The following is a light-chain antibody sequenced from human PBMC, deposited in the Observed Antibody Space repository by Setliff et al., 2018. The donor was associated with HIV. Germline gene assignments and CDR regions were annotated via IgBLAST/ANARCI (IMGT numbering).Light chain of an antibody. CDR3: CSYAGSSALYV. CDR2: DVN. CDR1: SSDVGAYNY. V-gene: IGLV2-23*02. Sequence: QSVLTQPASVSGSPGQAITISCSGTSSDVGAYNYVSWYQQHPGKAPKVMIYDVNKWPSGVSNRFSGSMSGNTASLTISGLQAEDEADYYCCSYAGSSALYVFGIGTKATVL. J-gene: IGLJ1*01.